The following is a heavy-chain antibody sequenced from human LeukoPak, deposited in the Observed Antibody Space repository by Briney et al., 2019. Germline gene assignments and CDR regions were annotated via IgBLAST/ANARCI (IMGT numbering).Heavy chain of an antibody. CDR3: AXXXXXXXXXXNYDYYGMDV. CDR1: GYTFTSYG. CDR2: ISAYNGNT. Sequence: ASVKVSCKASGYTFTSYGISWVRQAPGQGLEWMGWISAYNGNTNYAQKLQGRVTMTTDTSTSTAYMELRSLRSDDTAVYYCAXXXXXXXXXXNYDYYGMDVWGQGTTVTVSS. J-gene: IGHJ6*02. V-gene: IGHV1-18*01.